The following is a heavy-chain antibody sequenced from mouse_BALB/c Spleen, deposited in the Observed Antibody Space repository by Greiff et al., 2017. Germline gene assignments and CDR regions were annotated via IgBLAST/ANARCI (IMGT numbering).Heavy chain of an antibody. CDR1: GYTFTSYW. J-gene: IGHJ4*01. CDR3: ARSGGKGRAMDY. Sequence: QVQLKQSGAELVKPGASVKLSCKTSGYTFTSYWIQWVKQRPGQGLGWIGEIFPGTGTTYYNEKFKGKATLTIDTSSSTAYMQLSSLTSEDSAVYFCARSGGKGRAMDYWGQGTSVTVSS. CDR2: IFPGTGTT. D-gene: IGHD1-3*01. V-gene: IGHV1S132*01.